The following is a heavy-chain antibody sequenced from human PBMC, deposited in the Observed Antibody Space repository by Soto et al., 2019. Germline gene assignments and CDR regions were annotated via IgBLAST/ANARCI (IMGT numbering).Heavy chain of an antibody. CDR2: YDPEDGKI. CDR3: VSLSTSCTVNGCPWTWFDP. CDR1: GYCLTELS. J-gene: IGHJ5*02. D-gene: IGHD1-1*01. V-gene: IGHV1-24*01. Sequence: GXSVKVSCNVSGYCLTELSIHWVRQAAGKGLEWMGGYDPEDGKIIYARKFQGTVNMTEDTSTDTAYMELTSPRFDDTAIYFCVSLSTSCTVNGCPWTWFDPWGQGALVTVSS.